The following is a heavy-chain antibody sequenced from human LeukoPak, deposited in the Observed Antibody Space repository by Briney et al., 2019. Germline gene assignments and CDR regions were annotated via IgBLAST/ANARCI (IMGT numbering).Heavy chain of an antibody. CDR2: ISSSGSTV. J-gene: IGHJ4*02. CDR1: GFTFSDYY. CDR3: ARDRRTRIAAPGTHYFDY. D-gene: IGHD6-13*01. Sequence: GGSLRLSCAASGFTFSDYYMTWIRQAPRKGLEWVSYISSSGSTVYYADSVKGRFTISRDNAKNSLYLQMNSLRAEDTAVYYCARDRRTRIAAPGTHYFDYWGQGTLVTVSS. V-gene: IGHV3-11*01.